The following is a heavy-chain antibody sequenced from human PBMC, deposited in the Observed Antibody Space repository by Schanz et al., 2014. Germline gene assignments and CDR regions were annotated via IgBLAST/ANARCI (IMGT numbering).Heavy chain of an antibody. J-gene: IGHJ4*02. V-gene: IGHV1-69*02. CDR2: IIPITGIT. CDR3: ARVRTIYGSGAMGY. CDR1: GDTFRSYT. D-gene: IGHD3-10*01. Sequence: QVQLVQSGAEVKKPGSSVKVSCKASGDTFRSYTINWVRHAPGQGLEWMGRIIPITGITNYAQKFQGRVTFTADKSTSTAFLEVNSLRAEDTAVYYCARVRTIYGSGAMGYWGQGTLVTVSS.